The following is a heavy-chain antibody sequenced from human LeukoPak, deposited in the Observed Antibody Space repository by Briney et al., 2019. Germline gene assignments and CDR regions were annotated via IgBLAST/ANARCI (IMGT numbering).Heavy chain of an antibody. CDR2: VFYDGSIQ. CDR3: ARKSASGNYPLDY. V-gene: IGHV3-30*04. D-gene: IGHD3-10*01. J-gene: IGHJ4*02. CDR1: GFTFSNYA. Sequence: GGSLRLSCAASGFTFSNYAMHWVRQPPGKGLEWVAVVFYDGSIQYYADSVKGRFTISRDNAKNTVFLQMCSLRAEDTALYYCARKSASGNYPLDYWGQGTLVTVSS.